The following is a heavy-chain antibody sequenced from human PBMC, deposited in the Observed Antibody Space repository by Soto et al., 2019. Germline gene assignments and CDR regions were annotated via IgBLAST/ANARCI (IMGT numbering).Heavy chain of an antibody. CDR3: AKGGWELLKRLYY. CDR2: ISYDGSNK. V-gene: IGHV3-30*18. Sequence: QVQLVESGGGVVQPGRSLRLSCAASGFTFSSYGMHWVRQAPGKGLEWVAVISYDGSNKYYADSVKGRFTISRDNSKNTLYLQMNSLRAEDTAVYYCAKGGWELLKRLYYWGQGTLVTVSS. J-gene: IGHJ4*02. CDR1: GFTFSSYG. D-gene: IGHD1-26*01.